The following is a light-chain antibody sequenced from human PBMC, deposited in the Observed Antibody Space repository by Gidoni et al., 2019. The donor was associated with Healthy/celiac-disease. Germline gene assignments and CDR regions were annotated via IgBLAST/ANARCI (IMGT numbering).Light chain of an antibody. CDR1: QRVSSY. J-gene: IGKJ2*01. CDR2: DAS. V-gene: IGKV3-11*01. Sequence: EIVLTQSPATLSSSPGERATLSCRASQRVSSYLAWYQQKPGQAPRLLIYDASNRATGIPARFSGSGSGTDFTLTIGSLEPEDVAVYCCQQRSNWPYTFGQGTKLEIK. CDR3: QQRSNWPYT.